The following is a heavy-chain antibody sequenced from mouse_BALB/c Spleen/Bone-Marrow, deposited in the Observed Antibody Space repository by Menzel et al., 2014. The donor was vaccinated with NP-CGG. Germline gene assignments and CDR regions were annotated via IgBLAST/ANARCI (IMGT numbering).Heavy chain of an antibody. V-gene: IGHV14-3*02. CDR3: ARHHSYAWYFDY. CDR1: GFNIKDTY. Sequence: EVNLVESGAELVKPGASVKLSCTASGFNIKDTYMHWVKQRPEQGLEWIGRIDPANGNTKYDPKFQGKATITADTSSNTAYLQLSSLTSEDTAVYYCARHHSYAWYFDYWGQGTTLTVSS. J-gene: IGHJ2*01. CDR2: IDPANGNT. D-gene: IGHD1-1*01.